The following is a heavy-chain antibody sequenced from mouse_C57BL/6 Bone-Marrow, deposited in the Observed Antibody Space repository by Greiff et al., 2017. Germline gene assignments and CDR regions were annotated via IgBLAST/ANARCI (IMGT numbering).Heavy chain of an antibody. D-gene: IGHD1-1*01. CDR1: GYTFTDYY. CDR3: ARVYYYGSSGGYFDV. Sequence: QVQLKESGAELVRPGASVKLSCKASGYTFTDYYINWVKQRPGQGLEWIARIYPGSGNTYYNEKFKGKATLTAEKSSSTAYMQLSSLTSEDSAVYFCARVYYYGSSGGYFDVWGTGTTVTVSS. CDR2: IYPGSGNT. J-gene: IGHJ1*03. V-gene: IGHV1-76*01.